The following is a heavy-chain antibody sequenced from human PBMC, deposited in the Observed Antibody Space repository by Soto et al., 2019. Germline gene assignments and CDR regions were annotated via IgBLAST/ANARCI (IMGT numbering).Heavy chain of an antibody. CDR2: INPNSGGT. CDR3: ARDTRRGYCTNGVCSHDAFDI. CDR1: GYTFTGYY. Sequence: ASVKVSCKASGYTFTGYYMHWVRQAPGQGLEWMGWINPNSGGTNYAQKFQGWVTMTRDTSISTAYMELSRLRSDDTAVYYCARDTRRGYCTNGVCSHDAFDIWGQGTMVTVSS. J-gene: IGHJ3*02. V-gene: IGHV1-2*04. D-gene: IGHD2-8*01.